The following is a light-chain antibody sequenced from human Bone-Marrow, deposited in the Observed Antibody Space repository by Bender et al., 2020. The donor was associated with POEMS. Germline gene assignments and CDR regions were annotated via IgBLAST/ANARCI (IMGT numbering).Light chain of an antibody. J-gene: IGLJ1*01. CDR2: EVT. CDR1: SRDVGTYDL. Sequence: QSALTQPRSVSGSPGQSVTISCTGTSRDVGTYDLVSWYQQHPGKAPKLMIYEVTKRPSGIFLRFSGSKSGNTASLTISGLQAEDEADYYCCSFARGRPYVFGTGTKVTVL. CDR3: CSFARGRPYV. V-gene: IGLV2-23*02.